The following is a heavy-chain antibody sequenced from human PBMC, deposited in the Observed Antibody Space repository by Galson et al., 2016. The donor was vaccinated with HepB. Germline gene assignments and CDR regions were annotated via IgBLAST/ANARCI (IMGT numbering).Heavy chain of an antibody. Sequence: SVKVSCKASGYTFTSYAIHWVRQAPGQRLEWMGWTNNANGNTEYSQSFQGRVTFTRDTSASTAYMELSSLRSEDTAVYYCAADARAMTVKWWGQGTLVTVSS. D-gene: IGHD2-21*02. CDR3: AADARAMTVKW. CDR2: TNNANGNT. J-gene: IGHJ4*02. V-gene: IGHV1-3*04. CDR1: GYTFTSYA.